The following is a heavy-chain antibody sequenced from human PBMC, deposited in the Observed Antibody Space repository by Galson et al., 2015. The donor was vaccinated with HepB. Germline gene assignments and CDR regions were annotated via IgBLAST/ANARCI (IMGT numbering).Heavy chain of an antibody. V-gene: IGHV4-34*01. J-gene: IGHJ6*02. CDR2: INHSGST. CDR3: ARGSAGPVVPAATVDYYYGMDV. Sequence: ETLSLTCAVYGGSFSGYYWSWIRQPPGKGLEWIGEINHSGSTNYNPSLKSRVTISVDTSKNQFSLKLSSVTAADTAVYYCARGSAGPVVPAATVDYYYGMDVWGQGTTVTVSS. D-gene: IGHD2-2*01. CDR1: GGSFSGYY.